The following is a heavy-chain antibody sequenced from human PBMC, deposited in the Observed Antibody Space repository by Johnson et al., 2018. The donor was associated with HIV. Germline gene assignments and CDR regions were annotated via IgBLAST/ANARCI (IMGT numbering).Heavy chain of an antibody. J-gene: IGHJ3*02. CDR3: TTRLRVGITGPTTAFDI. CDR2: INQDGREK. D-gene: IGHD1-20*01. CDR1: GFTFSTYW. V-gene: IGHV3-7*03. Sequence: VQVLESGGGLVQPGGSLRLSCVASGFTFSTYWMSWVRQAPGTGLEWVANINQDGREKSYVDSVKGRFTISRDNAKNSLYLQMNSLRAEDTAVYYCTTRLRVGITGPTTAFDIWGQGTMVTVSS.